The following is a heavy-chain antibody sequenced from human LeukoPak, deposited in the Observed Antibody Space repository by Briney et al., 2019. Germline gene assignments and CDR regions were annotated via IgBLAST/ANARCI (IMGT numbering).Heavy chain of an antibody. D-gene: IGHD1-1*01. J-gene: IGHJ4*02. CDR2: INPDGSST. Sequence: LSLTCTVSGGSISSDGYYWMHWVRQAPGKGLVWVSRINPDGSSTNYADSVKGRFTISRDNAKNTLYLQMNSLRAEDTAVYYCARDKYIDWGQGTLVTVSS. V-gene: IGHV3-74*01. CDR1: GGSISSDGYYW. CDR3: ARDKYID.